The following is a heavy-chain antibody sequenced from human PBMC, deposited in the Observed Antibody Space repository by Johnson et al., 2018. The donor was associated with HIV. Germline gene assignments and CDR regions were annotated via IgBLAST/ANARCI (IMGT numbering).Heavy chain of an antibody. CDR1: GFTFSSYA. J-gene: IGHJ3*02. Sequence: VQVVESGGGLVQPGGSLRLSCAASGFTFSSYAMSWVRQPPGKGLEWVSDINWNGGSTGYADSVKGRFTISRDNSKNTLYLQMNSLRAEDTAVYYCARENQDAFDIWGQGTMVTVSS. CDR2: INWNGGST. CDR3: ARENQDAFDI. V-gene: IGHV3-23*04.